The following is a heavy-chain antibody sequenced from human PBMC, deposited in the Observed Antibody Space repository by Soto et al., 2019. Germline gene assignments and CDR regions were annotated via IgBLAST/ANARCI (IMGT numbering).Heavy chain of an antibody. D-gene: IGHD3-9*01. J-gene: IGHJ4*02. Sequence: PSETLSLTCGASGDTISTGCYSWAWIRQPPGKALEWIGHTYHSGNPYYNPSLKSRVTISVDRSKNQFSLKLSSVTAADTAVYYCARNYDILTGYYRWDFGFDYWGQGTLVTVSS. CDR2: TYHSGNP. V-gene: IGHV4-30-2*02. CDR1: GDTISTGCYS. CDR3: ARNYDILTGYYRWDFGFDY.